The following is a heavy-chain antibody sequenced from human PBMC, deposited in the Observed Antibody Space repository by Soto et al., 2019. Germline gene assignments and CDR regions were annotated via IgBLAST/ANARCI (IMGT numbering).Heavy chain of an antibody. J-gene: IGHJ3*01. CDR1: GFTFSDNL. D-gene: IGHD5-18*01. CDR2: LKPDTGNT. V-gene: IGHV1-3*01. Sequence: QVQLVQSGAELKKPGDSVNISCTTSGFTFSDNLINWVRQVPGQGLDWMGWLKPDTGNTRYSERFQGRVTMSRHPSASIAYLELSGLENEDTARYLCAGDIQSVGPRANDALDVWGQGTMITVSS. CDR3: AGDIQSVGPRANDALDV.